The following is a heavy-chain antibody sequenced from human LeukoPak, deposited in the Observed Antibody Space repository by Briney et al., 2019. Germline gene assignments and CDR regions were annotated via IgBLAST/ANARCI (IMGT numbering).Heavy chain of an antibody. D-gene: IGHD2-15*01. J-gene: IGHJ4*02. V-gene: IGHV4-59*07. CDR1: GGSISSYY. Sequence: SDTLSLTCTVCGGSISSYYWRWMRQPPAKGLEGIGYIHYIGSTNYNPSLTSRVTLSIDTSKNQLFLKVSSVTAAGAAGYYFVGYIRGSGLYYLDDWGQGTLVTVSS. CDR2: IHYIGST. CDR3: VGYIRGSGLYYLDD.